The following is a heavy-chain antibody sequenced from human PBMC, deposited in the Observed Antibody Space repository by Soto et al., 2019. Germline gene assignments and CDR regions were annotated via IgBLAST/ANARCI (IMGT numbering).Heavy chain of an antibody. V-gene: IGHV2-5*02. Sequence: QITLKESGPTLVKPTQTLTLTCTFSGFPLSTIGVGVGWIRKPPGKALEWLAVIYWDDDKRYRPSLKSRLTITKDTSKNQLVLTMTNFDPVDTAKSYCALERYGEFDYWGQGTLVTVYS. CDR1: GFPLSTIGVG. D-gene: IGHD3-9*01. CDR2: IYWDDDK. J-gene: IGHJ4*02. CDR3: ALERYGEFDY.